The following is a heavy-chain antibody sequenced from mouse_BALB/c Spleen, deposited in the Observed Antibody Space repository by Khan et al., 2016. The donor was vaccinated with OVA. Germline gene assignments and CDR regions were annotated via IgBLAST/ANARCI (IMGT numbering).Heavy chain of an antibody. CDR3: ASGGYWYFDV. V-gene: IGHV9-3-1*01. CDR1: GYTFTNYG. Sequence: QIQLVQSGPELKKPGETVKISCKASGYTFTNYGMNWVKQTPGKGLKWMGWLNTYTGEPTYADDFKGRFAYSLDTSASTAYLQINNLKNGDSATYFCASGGYWYFDVWGAGTTVTVSS. J-gene: IGHJ1*01. CDR2: LNTYTGEP. D-gene: IGHD1-1*02.